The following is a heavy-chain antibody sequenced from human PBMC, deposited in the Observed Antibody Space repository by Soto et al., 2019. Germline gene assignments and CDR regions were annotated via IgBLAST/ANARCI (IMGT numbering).Heavy chain of an antibody. CDR3: VRDSGNGWKDY. V-gene: IGHV4-4*02. J-gene: IGHJ4*02. Sequence: QVQLQESGPGLVKHSGTLSLTCAVSGGSISSTNWWHWVRQPPGKGLEWIGEIDHSGSTNYNPSLKSRVTMSVDKPQNQFALKLSSVAAADTAVYYCVRDSGNGWKDYWGQGTLVTVSS. CDR1: GGSISSTNW. CDR2: IDHSGST. D-gene: IGHD6-19*01.